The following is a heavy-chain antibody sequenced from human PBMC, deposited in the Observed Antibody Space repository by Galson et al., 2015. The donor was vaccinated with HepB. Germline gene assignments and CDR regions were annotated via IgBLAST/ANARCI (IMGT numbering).Heavy chain of an antibody. CDR1: GFSFGSYA. Sequence: SLRLSCAASGFSFGSYAMSWVRQAPGKGLEWVSTVSGSGMTTYYSDSVTGRVTISRDNSKNTVNLHMSSLRAEDTDIYYCAKDPDYDFYSGKGTTVHSWGQGTLVTVSS. CDR3: AKDPDYDFYSGKGTTVHS. J-gene: IGHJ4*02. CDR2: VSGSGMTT. V-gene: IGHV3-23*01. D-gene: IGHD3-3*01.